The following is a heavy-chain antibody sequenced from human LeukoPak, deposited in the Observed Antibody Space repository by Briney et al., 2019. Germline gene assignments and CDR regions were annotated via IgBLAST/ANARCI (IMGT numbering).Heavy chain of an antibody. CDR3: AKRADSSSLASFDFDY. V-gene: IGHV3-30*02. CDR1: GFTFSSYG. Sequence: AGGSLRLSCAASGFTFSSYGMHWVRQAPGKGLEWVAFIRYDGSNKYYADSVKGRFTISRDNSKNTLYLQMNSLRAEDTAVYYCAKRADSSSLASFDFDYWGLGTLVTVSS. J-gene: IGHJ4*02. CDR2: IRYDGSNK. D-gene: IGHD6-6*01.